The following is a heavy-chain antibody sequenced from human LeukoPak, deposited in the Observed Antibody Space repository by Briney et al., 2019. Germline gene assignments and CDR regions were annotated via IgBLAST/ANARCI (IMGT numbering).Heavy chain of an antibody. J-gene: IGHJ4*02. CDR2: IYTSGST. Sequence: PSETLSLTCTVSGGSISSGNYYWSWIRQPAGKGLECIGRIYTSGSTNSNPSLKSRVTISVDTSKNQFSLKLSSVTAADTAVYYCARLYYDFWSGYYTHYFDYWGQGTLVTVSS. D-gene: IGHD3-3*01. CDR1: GGSISSGNYY. CDR3: ARLYYDFWSGYYTHYFDY. V-gene: IGHV4-61*02.